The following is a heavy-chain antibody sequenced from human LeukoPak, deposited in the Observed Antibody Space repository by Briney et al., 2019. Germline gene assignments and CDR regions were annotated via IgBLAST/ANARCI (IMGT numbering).Heavy chain of an antibody. V-gene: IGHV4-34*01. CDR1: GGSFSGYY. Sequence: SETLSLTCAVYGGSFSGYYWSWIRQPPGKGLEWIGEINHSGSTNYHPSLKSRVTISVDTSKNQFPLKLSSVTAADTAVYYCARGGSYCSSTSCYTAYYYYGMDVWGQGTTVTVSS. CDR2: INHSGST. CDR3: ARGGSYCSSTSCYTAYYYYGMDV. D-gene: IGHD2-2*02. J-gene: IGHJ6*02.